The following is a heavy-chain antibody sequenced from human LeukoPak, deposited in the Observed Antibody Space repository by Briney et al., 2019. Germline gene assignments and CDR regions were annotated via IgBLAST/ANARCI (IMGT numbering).Heavy chain of an antibody. J-gene: IGHJ4*02. D-gene: IGHD1-14*01. CDR3: ARATELFDY. Sequence: GRSLRLSCAASGFTFSSYGMHWVRQAPGKGLEWVAVIWYDGSNKYYADSVKGRFTISRDDSKNTLYLQMNSLRAEDTAVYYCARATELFDYRGQGTLVTVSS. CDR2: IWYDGSNK. CDR1: GFTFSSYG. V-gene: IGHV3-33*01.